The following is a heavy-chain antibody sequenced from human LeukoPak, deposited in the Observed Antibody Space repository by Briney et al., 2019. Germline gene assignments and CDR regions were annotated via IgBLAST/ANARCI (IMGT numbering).Heavy chain of an antibody. CDR3: ARDSGYSSSQTDHRVLDY. CDR2: IYHSGST. V-gene: IGHV4-4*02. D-gene: IGHD6-6*01. CDR1: DGSISSSNW. J-gene: IGHJ4*02. Sequence: PSGTLSLTCAVSDGSISSSNWWSWVRQPPGKGLEWIGEIYHSGSTNYNPSLKSRVTISVDKSKNQFSLKLSSVTAADTAVYYCARDSGYSSSQTDHRVLDYWGQGTLVTVSS.